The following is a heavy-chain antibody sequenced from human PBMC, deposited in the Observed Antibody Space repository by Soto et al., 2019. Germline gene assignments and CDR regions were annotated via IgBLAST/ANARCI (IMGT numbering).Heavy chain of an antibody. J-gene: IGHJ6*02. D-gene: IGHD2-15*01. CDR1: GYTFTGYY. CDR2: INPNSGGT. CDR3: ARYGTGGCSGGSCYSTGYYYYGMDV. V-gene: IGHV1-2*04. Sequence: ASVKVSCKASGYTFTGYYMHCVRQAPGQVLEWMGWINPNSGGTNYAQKFQGWVTMTRDTSISTAYMELSRLRSDDTAVYYCARYGTGGCSGGSCYSTGYYYYGMDVWGQGTTVTVSS.